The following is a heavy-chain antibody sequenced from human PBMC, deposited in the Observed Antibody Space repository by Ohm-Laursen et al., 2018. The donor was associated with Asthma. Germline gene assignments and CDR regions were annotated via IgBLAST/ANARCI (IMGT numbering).Heavy chain of an antibody. D-gene: IGHD1-1*01. J-gene: IGHJ4*02. CDR2: IVPVFAAA. CDR3: ARDPRTTVIPFFDY. V-gene: IGHV1-69*15. CDR1: GDTFSNHG. Sequence: SSVKVSCKAPGDTFSNHGFSWLRQAPGQGLEWMGTIVPVFAAAHYAQKFQGRLTITAGESTTTYMELTSLTSDDTAFYYCARDPRTTVIPFFDYWGQGTPVTVS.